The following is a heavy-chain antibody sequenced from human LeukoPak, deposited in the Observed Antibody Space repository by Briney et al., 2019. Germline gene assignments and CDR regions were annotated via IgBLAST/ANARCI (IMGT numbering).Heavy chain of an antibody. J-gene: IGHJ3*02. D-gene: IGHD6-19*01. CDR1: GFTFSSYG. CDR2: INQDGSEK. CDR3: ARPFNSAWAQDAYDI. Sequence: GGSLRLSCAASGFTFSSYGMHWVRQAPGKGLERVANINQDGSEKYYVDSVKGRFTVSRDNAKNSLFLRMNNLRAEDTAVYYCARPFNSAWAQDAYDIWGQGTMVTVFS. V-gene: IGHV3-7*01.